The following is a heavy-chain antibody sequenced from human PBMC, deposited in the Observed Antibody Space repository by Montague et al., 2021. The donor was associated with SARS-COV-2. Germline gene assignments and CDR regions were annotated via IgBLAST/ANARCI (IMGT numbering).Heavy chain of an antibody. CDR1: GGSLNNYY. Sequence: SETLSLTCSVSGGSLNNYYWSWIRQPPGKELEWMGYIDYSGSTNYNPSLRFRLTLSVDTSSNQFSLKLNSLTSADTAVYYCARIHSSGWAYFFDCWGQGTLVGVSS. CDR2: IDYSGST. J-gene: IGHJ4*02. V-gene: IGHV4-59*01. CDR3: ARIHSSGWAYFFDC. D-gene: IGHD6-19*01.